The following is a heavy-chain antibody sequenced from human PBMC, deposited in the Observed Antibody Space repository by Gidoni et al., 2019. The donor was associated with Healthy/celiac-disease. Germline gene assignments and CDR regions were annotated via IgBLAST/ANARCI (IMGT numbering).Heavy chain of an antibody. V-gene: IGHV3-21*01. Sequence: EVQLVESGGGLVKPGGSLRLSCAASGFTFSRYSMNWVRQAPGKGLEGVSSISSSSSYIYYADSVKGRFTISRDNAKNSLYLQMNSLRAEDTAVYYCARVAEYYYDSSGQYYFDYWGQGTLVTVSS. CDR1: GFTFSRYS. CDR3: ARVAEYYYDSSGQYYFDY. J-gene: IGHJ4*02. CDR2: ISSSSSYI. D-gene: IGHD3-22*01.